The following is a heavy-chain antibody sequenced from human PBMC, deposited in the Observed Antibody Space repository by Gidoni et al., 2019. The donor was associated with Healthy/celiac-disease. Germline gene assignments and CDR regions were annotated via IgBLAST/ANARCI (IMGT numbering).Heavy chain of an antibody. Sequence: EVQLVESGGVLVKPGGSLRLSCAASGFTFSSYSMNWVRQAPGKGLEWVSSISSSSSYIYYADSVKGRFTISRDNAKNSLYLQMNSLRAEDTAVYYCARDRSYGGDPFDYWGQGTLVTVSS. D-gene: IGHD2-21*02. CDR3: ARDRSYGGDPFDY. CDR2: ISSSSSYI. J-gene: IGHJ4*02. V-gene: IGHV3-21*01. CDR1: GFTFSSYS.